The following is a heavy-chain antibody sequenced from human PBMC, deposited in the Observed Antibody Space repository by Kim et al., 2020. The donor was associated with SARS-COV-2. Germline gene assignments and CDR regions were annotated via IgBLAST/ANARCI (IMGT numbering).Heavy chain of an antibody. CDR2: IYYSGST. V-gene: IGHV4-39*01. CDR1: GGSISSSSYY. CDR3: ASRGYSYGFDY. D-gene: IGHD5-18*01. J-gene: IGHJ4*02. Sequence: SETLSLTCTVSGGSISSSSYYWGWIRQPPGKGLEWIGSIYYSGSTYYNPSLKSRVTISVDTSKNQFSLKLSSVTAADTAVYYYASRGYSYGFDYWGQGTLVTVSS.